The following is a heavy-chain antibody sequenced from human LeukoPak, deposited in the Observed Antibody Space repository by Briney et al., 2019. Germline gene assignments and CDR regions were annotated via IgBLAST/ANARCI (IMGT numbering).Heavy chain of an antibody. Sequence: ISSSSISIYYGDSVQGRFTVSRDNARNLLYLEMNTLRAEDTAVYYCARVYDVLTGGFDYWGQGALVTVSS. V-gene: IGHV3-21*01. D-gene: IGHD3-9*01. J-gene: IGHJ4*02. CDR2: ISSSSISI. CDR3: ARVYDVLTGGFDY.